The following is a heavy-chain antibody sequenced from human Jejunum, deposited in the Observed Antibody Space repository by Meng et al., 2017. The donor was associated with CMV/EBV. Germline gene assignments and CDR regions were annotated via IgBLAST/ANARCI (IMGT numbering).Heavy chain of an antibody. CDR1: GSSISGYY. D-gene: IGHD2-15*01. Sequence: LTCTVSGSSISGYYWSWIRQPPGKGLEWVGYIYYTGGTNYNPSLESRATISLDRTKSQFSLKLTSVTPADTAVYYCARVRGGFDPWGQGILVTVSS. CDR2: IYYTGGT. J-gene: IGHJ5*02. CDR3: ARVRGGFDP. V-gene: IGHV4-59*01.